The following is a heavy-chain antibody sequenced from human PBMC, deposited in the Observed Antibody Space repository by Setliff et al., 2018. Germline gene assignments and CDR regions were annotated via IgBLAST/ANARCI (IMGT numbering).Heavy chain of an antibody. D-gene: IGHD3-3*01. CDR1: GYTFTNYW. J-gene: IGHJ3*02. CDR3: ARQAISGSDAFDI. CDR2: IYPGDSDT. Sequence: GESLKISCKGSGYTFTNYWIGWVRQMPGKGLEWMGIIYPGDSDTRYSPSFQGQVTISADKSISIAYLQWSSLKASDTAMYYCARQAISGSDAFDIWGQGTMVTVS. V-gene: IGHV5-51*01.